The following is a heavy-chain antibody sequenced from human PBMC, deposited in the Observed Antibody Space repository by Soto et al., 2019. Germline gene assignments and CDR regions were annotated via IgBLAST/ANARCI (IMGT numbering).Heavy chain of an antibody. CDR3: ARVRTVTTLDY. D-gene: IGHD4-17*01. CDR1: GVSISNSY. Sequence: QVQLHESGPGLMKPSDTLSLTCTVSGVSISNSYWTWIRQSPGKGLEYIGYIFYCGSTKYNPSLQSRVTISVDATKNQFFLKLTSVTAADSAVYFCARVRTVTTLDYWGQGTLVTVSS. J-gene: IGHJ4*02. V-gene: IGHV4-59*07. CDR2: IFYCGST.